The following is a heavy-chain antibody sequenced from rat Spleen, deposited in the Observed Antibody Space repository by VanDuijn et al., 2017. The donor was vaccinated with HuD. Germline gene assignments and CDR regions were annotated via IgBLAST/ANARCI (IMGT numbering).Heavy chain of an antibody. CDR1: GFPFSSYW. J-gene: IGHJ1*01. CDR3: ARHYNWELWYFDF. Sequence: EVHLVETGGGLVQPGRSLKLSCVASGFPFSSYWMYWVRQAPGKGLEWVSSINIDGGVTYYTDSVRGRFTISRENAKNTLYLQMDSLRSEDTATYYCARHYNWELWYFDFWGPGIMVTVSS. V-gene: IGHV5-58*01. D-gene: IGHD5-1*01. CDR2: INIDGGVT.